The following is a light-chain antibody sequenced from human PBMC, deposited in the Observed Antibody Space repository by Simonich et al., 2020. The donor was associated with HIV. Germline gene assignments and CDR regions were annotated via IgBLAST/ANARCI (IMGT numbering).Light chain of an antibody. CDR1: SSDVGGYNY. J-gene: IGLJ2*01. CDR3: SSYTSFTVV. CDR2: DVN. Sequence: QSALTQPASVSGSPGQSITISSIGTSSDVGGYNYVSWYQKFPGNAPKFMIYDVNQRPSGGSNRFSGSKSGNTSSLTISGLQAEDEADYYCSSYTSFTVVFGGGTKLTVL. V-gene: IGLV2-14*01.